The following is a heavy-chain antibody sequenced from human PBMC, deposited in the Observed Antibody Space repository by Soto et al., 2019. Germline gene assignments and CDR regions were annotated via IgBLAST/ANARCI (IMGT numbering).Heavy chain of an antibody. CDR1: GYSFSSSW. V-gene: IGHV5-51*01. J-gene: IGHJ4*02. D-gene: IGHD6-13*01. CDR3: ARHAGNSWKGDYFDY. CDR2: IDPNDSQT. Sequence: ESLKISFQASGYSFSSSWIGWVRQIPGKGLEWMGIIDPNDSQTIYSPSFQGQVTISADKSIDTAYLQWSSLKTSDTAMYYCARHAGNSWKGDYFDYWGQGALVTVSS.